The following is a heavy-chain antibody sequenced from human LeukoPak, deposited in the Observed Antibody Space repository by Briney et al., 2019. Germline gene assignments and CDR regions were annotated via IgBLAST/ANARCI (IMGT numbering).Heavy chain of an antibody. CDR3: ARNVRGGSTYLDY. J-gene: IGHJ4*02. D-gene: IGHD3-16*01. Sequence: SETLSLTCTVSGGSISNYFWTWIRQPAGKGLEWLGRIYSSGTTNYNPSLKSRVFMSVDTSKNQFSLKLTSVTAADTAVYFCARNVRGGSTYLDYWGQGTLVTVSS. CDR1: GGSISNYF. V-gene: IGHV4-4*07. CDR2: IYSSGTT.